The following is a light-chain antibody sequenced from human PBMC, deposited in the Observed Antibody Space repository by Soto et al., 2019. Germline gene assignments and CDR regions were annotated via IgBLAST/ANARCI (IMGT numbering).Light chain of an antibody. Sequence: EIVMTQSPSTLSLSPGERATLSARASQRVNNNLAWYQQKPGQAPRLPIYGQSTRATGIPARFSGSVSGSDFTLTISSLQSEDFAIYYCQQYNNWWTFGQGTKVEIK. CDR1: QRVNNN. J-gene: IGKJ1*01. V-gene: IGKV3-15*01. CDR3: QQYNNWWT. CDR2: GQS.